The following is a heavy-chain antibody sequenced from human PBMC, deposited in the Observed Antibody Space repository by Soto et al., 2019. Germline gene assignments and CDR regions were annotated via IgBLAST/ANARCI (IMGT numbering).Heavy chain of an antibody. CDR2: STYTGDTP. CDR1: GFAFRDST. Sequence: EVQLVESGGGLVRPGGSLRLSCSASGFAFRDSTIHWVRQAPGRGLEQLGTSTYTGDTPYYADSVKGRFTISRDNSQSTLYLQMSSLRPEDTGVYFCVKDYSHGRFPDYWGQGNLVTVSS. D-gene: IGHD1-26*01. J-gene: IGHJ4*02. V-gene: IGHV3-64D*06. CDR3: VKDYSHGRFPDY.